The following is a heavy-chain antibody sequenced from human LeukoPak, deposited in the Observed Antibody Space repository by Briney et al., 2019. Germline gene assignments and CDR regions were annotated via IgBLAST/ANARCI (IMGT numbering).Heavy chain of an antibody. V-gene: IGHV3-53*01. CDR2: IYSGGST. J-gene: IGHJ5*02. CDR1: GFTVSSNY. D-gene: IGHD6-13*01. Sequence: GGSLRLSCAASGFTVSSNYMSWVRQAPGKGLEWVSVIYSGGSTYYADSVKGRFTISRDNSKNTLYLQMNSLRAEDTAVYYCASYSSSWSPDWFDHWGQGTLVTVSS. CDR3: ASYSSSWSPDWFDH.